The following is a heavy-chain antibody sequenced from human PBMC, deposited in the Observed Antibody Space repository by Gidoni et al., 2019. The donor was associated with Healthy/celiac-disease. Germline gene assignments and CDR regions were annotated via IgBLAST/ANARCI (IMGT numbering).Heavy chain of an antibody. D-gene: IGHD4-17*01. CDR3: AREWGDYAIDY. CDR1: GGSISSSHW. CDR2: IYHSGS. Sequence: QVQLQESGPGLVKPSGTLSLTCAVSGGSISSSHWWSWVRQPPGKGLEWIGEIYHSGSTISVDKSKNQFSLKLSSVTAADTAVYYCAREWGDYAIDYWGQGTLVTVSS. J-gene: IGHJ4*02. V-gene: IGHV4-4*02.